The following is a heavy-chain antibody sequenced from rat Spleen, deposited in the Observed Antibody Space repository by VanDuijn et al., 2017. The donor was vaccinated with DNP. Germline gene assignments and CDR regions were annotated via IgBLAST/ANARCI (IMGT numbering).Heavy chain of an antibody. Sequence: EVQLVESGGGLVQPGRSLKLSCVVSGMIFSDYNMAWVRQAPKKGLEWVATITTSGGSTYYRDSVKGRFTVSRDDARRTLYLQMDSLRSEDTATYYCARDSYSAPFDYWGQGVMVSVSS. D-gene: IGHD1-1*01. J-gene: IGHJ2*01. CDR3: ARDSYSAPFDY. V-gene: IGHV5-7*01. CDR1: GMIFSDYN. CDR2: ITTSGGST.